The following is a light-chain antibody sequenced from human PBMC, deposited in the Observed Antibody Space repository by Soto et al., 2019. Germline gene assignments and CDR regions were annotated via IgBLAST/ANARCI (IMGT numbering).Light chain of an antibody. CDR3: CSYAGSYTFVYV. CDR2: DVS. V-gene: IGLV2-11*01. J-gene: IGLJ1*01. Sequence: PGQSVTISCTGTSSDVGGYNYVSWYQQHPGKAPKLMIYDVSKRPSGVPDRFSGSKSGNTASLTISGLQAEDEADYYCCSYAGSYTFVYVFGTGTKVTVL. CDR1: SSDVGGYNY.